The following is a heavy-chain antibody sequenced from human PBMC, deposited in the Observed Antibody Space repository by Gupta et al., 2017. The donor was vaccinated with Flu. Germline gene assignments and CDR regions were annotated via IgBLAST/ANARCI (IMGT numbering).Heavy chain of an antibody. V-gene: IGHV3-30*18. Sequence: QVQLVESGGGVVQPGRSLRLSCAASGFTFSSYGMHWVRQAPGKGLEWVALISYDGGNKYYADSVKGRLIISRDNSKNTLFLQXNXLRAEDTAVYYCVKGRAFDIWGQGTMVTVSS. J-gene: IGHJ3*02. CDR2: ISYDGGNK. CDR3: VKGRAFDI. CDR1: GFTFSSYG.